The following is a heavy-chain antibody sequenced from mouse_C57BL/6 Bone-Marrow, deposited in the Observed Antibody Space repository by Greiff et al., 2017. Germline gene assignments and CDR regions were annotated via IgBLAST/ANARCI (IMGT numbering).Heavy chain of an antibody. Sequence: EVMLVESGGGLVKPGGSLKLSCAASGFTFSSYAMSWVRQTPEKRLEWVATISDGGSYTYYPDNVKGRFTISRDNAKNNLYLQMRHLKSEDTAMYYCARENYSKGNYWGQGTTLTVSS. J-gene: IGHJ2*01. CDR1: GFTFSSYA. CDR2: ISDGGSYT. CDR3: ARENYSKGNY. V-gene: IGHV5-4*01. D-gene: IGHD2-5*01.